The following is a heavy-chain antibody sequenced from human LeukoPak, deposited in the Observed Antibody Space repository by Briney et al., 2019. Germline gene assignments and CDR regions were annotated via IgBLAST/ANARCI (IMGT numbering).Heavy chain of an antibody. CDR2: IYTSGST. J-gene: IGHJ4*02. CDR3: AREVRLMGYSGGLGFVY. D-gene: IGHD6-19*01. V-gene: IGHV4-61*02. Sequence: MASETLSLTCTVSGVSISSGSYYWSWIRQPAGKGLEWIGRIYTSGSTNYNPSLKSRVTISVDTSKNQFSLKLSSVTAADTAVYYCAREVRLMGYSGGLGFVYWGQGTLVTVSS. CDR1: GVSISSGSYY.